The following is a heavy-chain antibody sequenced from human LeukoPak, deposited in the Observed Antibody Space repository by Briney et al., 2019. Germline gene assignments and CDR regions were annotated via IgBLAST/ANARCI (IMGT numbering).Heavy chain of an antibody. CDR2: IKSKTDGGTT. Sequence: SGGSLRLSCAASGFTFRNAWMTWVRQAPGQGLEWVGRIKSKTDGGTTGYAAPVKVRFTISRDDSKNTLYLQMNSLKTEDTALYYCTTTYNYDSSGSIVDYWGQGTLVTVSS. CDR1: GFTFRNAW. V-gene: IGHV3-15*01. D-gene: IGHD3-22*01. J-gene: IGHJ4*02. CDR3: TTTYNYDSSGSIVDY.